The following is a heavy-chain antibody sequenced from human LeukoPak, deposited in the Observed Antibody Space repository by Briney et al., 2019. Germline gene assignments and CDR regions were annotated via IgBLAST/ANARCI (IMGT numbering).Heavy chain of an antibody. CDR1: GFTFNSDS. J-gene: IGHJ4*02. CDR3: ARALWYYDSSRYAIGVYLDS. V-gene: IGHV3-48*01. Sequence: GGSLRLSCAAPGFTFNSDSMNWVSQAPRKGLEWVSYMNSGSSTIYYADSVKGRFTISRVNAKNSLYLQMNSLRAEDTAVYYCARALWYYDSSRYAIGVYLDSSGQGTLVTVSS. CDR2: MNSGSSTI. D-gene: IGHD3-22*01.